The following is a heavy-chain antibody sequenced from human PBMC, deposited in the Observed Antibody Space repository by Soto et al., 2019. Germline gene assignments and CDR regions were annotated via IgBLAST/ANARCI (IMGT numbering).Heavy chain of an antibody. J-gene: IGHJ6*03. Sequence: QITLKESGPTLVKPTQTLTLTCTFSGFSLNTSAVGVGWIRQPPGKALEWLALVYWDDDKLYSPSLKSRLTITKDTSKNQVVLTMTNMDPVDTATYFCSHVLGYCSSVTCYHSVDYMDVWGKGTTVTGSS. D-gene: IGHD2-15*01. V-gene: IGHV2-5*02. CDR1: GFSLNTSAVG. CDR2: VYWDDDK. CDR3: SHVLGYCSSVTCYHSVDYMDV.